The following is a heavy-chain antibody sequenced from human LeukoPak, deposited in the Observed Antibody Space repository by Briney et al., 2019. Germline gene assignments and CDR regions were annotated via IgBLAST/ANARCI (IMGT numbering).Heavy chain of an antibody. Sequence: SETLSLTCTVSGGSISSGGYYWSWIRQHPGKGLEWIGYIYYSGSTYYNPSLKSRVTISVDTAKNQFSLRLSSVTAAATAVYYCARAKLPYYDFWSGSSTPYFDYWGQGTLVTVSS. D-gene: IGHD3-3*01. J-gene: IGHJ4*02. CDR1: GGSISSGGYY. CDR3: ARAKLPYYDFWSGSSTPYFDY. V-gene: IGHV4-31*03. CDR2: IYYSGST.